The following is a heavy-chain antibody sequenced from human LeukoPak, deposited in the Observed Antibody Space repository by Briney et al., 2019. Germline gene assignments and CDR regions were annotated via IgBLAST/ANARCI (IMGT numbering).Heavy chain of an antibody. Sequence: GGSLRLSCTASGFTFGDYAMSWFRQAPGKGLAWVALISYDGSNKYYADSVKGRFTISRDNAKNSLYLQMNSLRAEDTAVYYCAELGITMIGGVWGKGATVTVSS. CDR1: GFTFGDYA. D-gene: IGHD3-10*02. J-gene: IGHJ6*04. V-gene: IGHV3-30*04. CDR3: AELGITMIGGV. CDR2: ISYDGSNK.